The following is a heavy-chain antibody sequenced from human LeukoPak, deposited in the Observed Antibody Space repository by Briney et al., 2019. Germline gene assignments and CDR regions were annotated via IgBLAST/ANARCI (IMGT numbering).Heavy chain of an antibody. D-gene: IGHD2-2*01. Sequence: GGSLRLSCAASGFTFTSYAVSWVRQAPGKGLEWVSAVSGNGGTTYYADSVKGRFTISRDNSKNTVYLQMDSLRAEDTAVYYCAKFTSWSKYYFDYWGQGTLVTVSS. CDR3: AKFTSWSKYYFDY. V-gene: IGHV3-23*01. CDR2: VSGNGGTT. J-gene: IGHJ4*02. CDR1: GFTFTSYA.